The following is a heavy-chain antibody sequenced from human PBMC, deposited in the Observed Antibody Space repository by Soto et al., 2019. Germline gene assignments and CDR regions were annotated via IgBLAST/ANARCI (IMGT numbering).Heavy chain of an antibody. V-gene: IGHV3-23*01. J-gene: IGHJ4*02. Sequence: EHLLESGGGLVQPGGSLTLSCAASGFTFNHYGMAWVRQAPGKGLAWVSVISGSGGTTYYADSVKGRFTISRDNSKSTVYLQMNSLRVEDTALYSCAKVIVLGASTIEFWGPGTLVTVSS. CDR2: ISGSGGTT. D-gene: IGHD6-6*01. CDR1: GFTFNHYG. CDR3: AKVIVLGASTIEF.